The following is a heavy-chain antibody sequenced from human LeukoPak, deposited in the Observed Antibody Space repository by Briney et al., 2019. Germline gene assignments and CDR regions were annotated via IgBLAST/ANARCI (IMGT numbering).Heavy chain of an antibody. J-gene: IGHJ4*02. D-gene: IGHD6-6*01. V-gene: IGHV4-34*01. CDR2: INHSGST. Sequence: SETLSLTCAVYGGSFSGYYWSWIRQPPGKGLEWIGEINHSGSTNYNPSLKSRVTISVDTSKNQFSLKLSSVTAADTAVYYCARWEYSSSSGLGSIESWGQGTLVTVSS. CDR3: ARWEYSSSSGLGSIES. CDR1: GGSFSGYY.